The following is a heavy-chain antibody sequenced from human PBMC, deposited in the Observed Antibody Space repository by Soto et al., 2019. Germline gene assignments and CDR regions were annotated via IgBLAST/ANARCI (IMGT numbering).Heavy chain of an antibody. Sequence: VQLVESGGGVVQPGGSLRLSCVASGLTFKNYDMHWVRQPPGKGLEWLAILSYDETQAFYAESLKGRFAISRDNSQNTLYLQLDRLIAEHTAIYYCVKGYWSISCPSYDPPKQFDSWGQGTRVTVSS. D-gene: IGHD2-2*01. V-gene: IGHV3-30*09. CDR2: LSYDETQA. CDR3: VKGYWSISCPSYDPPKQFDS. CDR1: GLTFKNYD. J-gene: IGHJ4*02.